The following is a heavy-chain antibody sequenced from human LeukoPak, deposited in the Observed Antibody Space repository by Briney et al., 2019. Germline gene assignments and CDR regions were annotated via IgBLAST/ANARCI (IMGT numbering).Heavy chain of an antibody. Sequence: GGSLRLSCAASGFRFSAHSMIWVRQAPGRGLEWVSYIVTSGTLRYYADSVKGRFTVSRDNVKNSLYLQMSSLRAEDTALYYCARGPPLFDPWGQGTLVTASS. CDR2: IVTSGTLR. CDR3: ARGPPLFDP. J-gene: IGHJ5*02. V-gene: IGHV3-48*01. CDR1: GFRFSAHS.